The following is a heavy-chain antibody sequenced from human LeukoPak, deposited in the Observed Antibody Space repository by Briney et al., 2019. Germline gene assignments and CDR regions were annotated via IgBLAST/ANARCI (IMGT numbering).Heavy chain of an antibody. CDR1: GFTFSSYA. CDR2: ISGSGGST. Sequence: GGSLRLSCAASGFTFSSYAMSWVRQAPGKGLEWVSAISGSGGSTYYADSVKGRFTISRDNSKNTLYLQMNRLRAEHTAVYYCAKGSYSSGWYSFDYWGQGTLVTVSS. V-gene: IGHV3-23*01. D-gene: IGHD6-19*01. J-gene: IGHJ4*02. CDR3: AKGSYSSGWYSFDY.